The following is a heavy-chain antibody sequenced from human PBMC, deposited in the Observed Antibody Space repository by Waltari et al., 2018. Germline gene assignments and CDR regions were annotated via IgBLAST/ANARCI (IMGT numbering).Heavy chain of an antibody. Sequence: QVQLVQSGAEVKKPGSSVKVSCKASGGTFSSYAISWVRPAPGQGLEWMGGIIPIFGTANYAQKFQGRVTITADESTSTAYMELSSLRSEDTAVYYCARAGYCSGGSCYSAYYYYYMDVWGKGTTVTVSS. J-gene: IGHJ6*03. CDR3: ARAGYCSGGSCYSAYYYYYMDV. CDR1: GGTFSSYA. V-gene: IGHV1-69*12. CDR2: IIPIFGTA. D-gene: IGHD2-15*01.